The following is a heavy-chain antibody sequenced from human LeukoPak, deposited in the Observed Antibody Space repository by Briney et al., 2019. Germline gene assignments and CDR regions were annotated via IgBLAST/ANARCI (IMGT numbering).Heavy chain of an antibody. J-gene: IGHJ5*02. Sequence: ASVKVSCKASGHTFTGYYMHWVRQAPGQGLEWMGRISGYNGHTKYAQKFQGRATMTTDTSTSTAYMELRSLRSDDTAVYYCARDSREVLLWFGEFSPWGQGTLVTVSS. CDR2: ISGYNGHT. CDR3: ARDSREVLLWFGEFSP. D-gene: IGHD3-10*01. CDR1: GHTFTGYY. V-gene: IGHV1-18*04.